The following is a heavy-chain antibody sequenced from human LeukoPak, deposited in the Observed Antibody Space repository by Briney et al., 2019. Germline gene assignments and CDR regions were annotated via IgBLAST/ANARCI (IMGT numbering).Heavy chain of an antibody. D-gene: IGHD6-13*01. J-gene: IGHJ5*02. Sequence: GASVKVSCKASGYTFTGYYIHWVRQAPGQGLEWMGWINPNSGGTNYAQKFQGRVTMTRDTSISTAYMELSRLRSDDTAVYYCASTTDIAAAVINWFDPWGQGTLVTVSS. CDR3: ASTTDIAAAVINWFDP. V-gene: IGHV1-2*02. CDR1: GYTFTGYY. CDR2: INPNSGGT.